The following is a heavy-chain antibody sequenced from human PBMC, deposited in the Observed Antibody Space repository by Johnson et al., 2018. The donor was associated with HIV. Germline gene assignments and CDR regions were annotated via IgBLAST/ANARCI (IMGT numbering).Heavy chain of an antibody. J-gene: IGHJ3*02. CDR2: ISGGST. Sequence: VQLVESGGGVVQPGRSLRLSCAASGFTVSSNEMSWVRQAPGKGLEGVSSISGGSTYFADSRKGRVTISRDNSKNSLHLQMSSLRAEDTAVYYCARVPPWALGATGWLDAFDIWGQGTMVTVSS. V-gene: IGHV3-38-3*01. D-gene: IGHD1-26*01. CDR3: ARVPPWALGATGWLDAFDI. CDR1: GFTVSSNE.